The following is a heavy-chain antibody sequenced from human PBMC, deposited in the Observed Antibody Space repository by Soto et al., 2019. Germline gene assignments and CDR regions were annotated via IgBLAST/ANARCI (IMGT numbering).Heavy chain of an antibody. CDR3: AHPRGYGVFDAVDI. V-gene: IGHV3-23*01. D-gene: IGHD4-17*01. Sequence: GGSLRLSCAASGFFFSTYAMNWVRQVPGKGLEWVSAISNNGYDTYYAESVRGRFTISRDNSINTLYLQMSRLRTEDTAVYYCAHPRGYGVFDAVDIWGQGTMVTVS. CDR1: GFFFSTYA. CDR2: ISNNGYDT. J-gene: IGHJ3*02.